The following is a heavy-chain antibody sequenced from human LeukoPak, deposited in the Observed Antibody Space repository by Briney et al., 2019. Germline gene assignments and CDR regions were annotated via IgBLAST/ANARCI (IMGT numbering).Heavy chain of an antibody. J-gene: IGHJ5*02. D-gene: IGHD3-10*01. CDR1: GGSFSGYY. CDR2: INHSGST. V-gene: IGHV4-34*01. Sequence: PSETLSLTCAVYGGSFSGYYWSWIRQPPGKGLEWIGEINHSGSTNYNPSLKSRVTISVDISKNQFSLKLSSVTAADKAVYYCARGGRDPSGSGPMVRGVITDNWFDPWGQGTLVTVSS. CDR3: ARGGRDPSGSGPMVRGVITDNWFDP.